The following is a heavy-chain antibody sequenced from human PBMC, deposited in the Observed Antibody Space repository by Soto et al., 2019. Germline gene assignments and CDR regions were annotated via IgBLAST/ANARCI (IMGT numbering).Heavy chain of an antibody. D-gene: IGHD1-26*01. Sequence: ASVKVSCKVSGYSLTELFMHWVRQASGKGLEWMGGLDPDNDETIYAQKFQGRVTMTEDTSADTAYMELSSLRSEDTAVYYCAIAVGLRGSKTAFAFSGQRTKDIV. CDR1: GYSLTELF. CDR3: AIAVGLRGSKTAFAF. CDR2: LDPDNDET. V-gene: IGHV1-24*01. J-gene: IGHJ3*01.